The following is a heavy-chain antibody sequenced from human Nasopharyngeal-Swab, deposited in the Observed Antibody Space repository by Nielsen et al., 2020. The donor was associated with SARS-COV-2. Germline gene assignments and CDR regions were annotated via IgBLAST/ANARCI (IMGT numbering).Heavy chain of an antibody. J-gene: IGHJ4*02. CDR3: ARENPEYANSWIGY. CDR2: ISTKTGAP. D-gene: IGHD6-13*01. Sequence: ASVKVSCKASVYTFTSNVLNWVRQAPGQGTEYIGWISTKTGAPTYAQAFTGRVVISLDTSVSTTCLQISSLKADDTAVYYCARENPEYANSWIGYWGQGTQVTVSS. V-gene: IGHV7-4-1*02. CDR1: VYTFTSNV.